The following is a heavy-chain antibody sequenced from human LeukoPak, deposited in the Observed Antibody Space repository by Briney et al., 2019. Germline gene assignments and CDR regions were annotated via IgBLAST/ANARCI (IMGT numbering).Heavy chain of an antibody. CDR3: AKAPVTSCRGAFCYPFDY. J-gene: IGHJ4*01. D-gene: IGHD2-2*01. Sequence: HPGGSLRLSCTASGLSLNSCAMSWVRQVPGKGLEWVSASSSSDDGKWYAESVRGRFTISRDTSKNTVYLQMNSLRVEDAGVYYCAKAPVTSCRGAFCYPFDYWGHGTLVTVSS. CDR1: GLSLNSCA. CDR2: SSSSDDGK. V-gene: IGHV3-23*01.